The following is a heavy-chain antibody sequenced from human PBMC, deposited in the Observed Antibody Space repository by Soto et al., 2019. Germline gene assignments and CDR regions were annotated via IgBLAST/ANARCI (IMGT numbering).Heavy chain of an antibody. J-gene: IGHJ6*02. V-gene: IGHV1-3*01. D-gene: IGHD3-3*01. CDR2: INAGNGNT. CDR3: ARSYDFWSGYRPAYYYYGMDV. Sequence: ASVKVSCKASGYTFSSYAMHWVRQAPGQRLEWMGWINAGNGNTKYSQKFQGRVTITRDTSASTAYMELSSLRSEDTAVYYCARSYDFWSGYRPAYYYYGMDVWGQGTTVTVSS. CDR1: GYTFSSYA.